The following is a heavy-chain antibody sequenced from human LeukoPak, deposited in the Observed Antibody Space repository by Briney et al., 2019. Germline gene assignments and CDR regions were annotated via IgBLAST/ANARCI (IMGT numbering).Heavy chain of an antibody. CDR2: IKSKTDGGTT. CDR3: TTAMAPDAAFDI. J-gene: IGHJ3*02. D-gene: IGHD1-14*01. Sequence: PGGSLRLSCAASGLTVSSTHMSWVRQAPGKGLEWVGRIKSKTDGGTTDYAAPVKGGFTISRDDSKNTLYLQMNSLKTEDTAVYYCTTAMAPDAAFDIWGQGTMVTVSS. CDR1: GLTVSSTH. V-gene: IGHV3-15*01.